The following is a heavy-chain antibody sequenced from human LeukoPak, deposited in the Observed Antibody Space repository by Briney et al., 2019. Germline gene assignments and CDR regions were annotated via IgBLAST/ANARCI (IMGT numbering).Heavy chain of an antibody. Sequence: ASVKVSCKASGYTFTGYYMHWVRQAPGQGLEWMGWINPNSGGTNYAQKFQGWVTMTRDTSISTAYMELSRLRSDDTAVYYCARGLTQVAYSYRARPHLDNNWFDPWGQGTLVTVSP. V-gene: IGHV1-2*04. D-gene: IGHD5-18*01. J-gene: IGHJ5*02. CDR3: ARGLTQVAYSYRARPHLDNNWFDP. CDR2: INPNSGGT. CDR1: GYTFTGYY.